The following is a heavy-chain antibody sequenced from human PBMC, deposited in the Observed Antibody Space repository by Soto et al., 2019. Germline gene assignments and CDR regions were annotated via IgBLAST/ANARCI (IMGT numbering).Heavy chain of an antibody. CDR2: IYHSGST. CDR3: ARVPEY. V-gene: IGHV4-30-2*01. Sequence: SETLSLTCAVSGGSISSGGYSWSWIRQPPGKGLEWIGYIYHSGSTYYNPSLKSRVTISVDRSKNQFSLKLSSVTAADTAAYYCARVPEYWGQGTLVTVSS. CDR1: GGSISSGGYS. J-gene: IGHJ4*02.